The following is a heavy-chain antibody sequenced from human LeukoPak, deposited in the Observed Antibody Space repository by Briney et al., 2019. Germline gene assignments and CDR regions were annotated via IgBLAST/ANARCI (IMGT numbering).Heavy chain of an antibody. D-gene: IGHD1-26*01. J-gene: IGHJ3*02. CDR2: ISSSSSTI. V-gene: IGHV3-48*01. Sequence: GGSLRLSCAASGFTFSSYSMNWVRQAPGKGLEWVSYISSSSSTIYYADSVKGRFTISRDNAKNSLYLQMNSLRAEDTAVYYCARSLWLGAIHAFNIWGQGTMVTVSS. CDR1: GFTFSSYS. CDR3: ARSLWLGAIHAFNI.